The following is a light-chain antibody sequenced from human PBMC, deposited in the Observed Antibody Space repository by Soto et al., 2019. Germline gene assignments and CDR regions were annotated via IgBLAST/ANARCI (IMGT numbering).Light chain of an antibody. CDR3: SSYTTSNTRQIV. CDR2: DVS. J-gene: IGLJ1*01. Sequence: QSVLAQPASVSGSPGQAITISCTGTSSDVGGYTYVSWYQQHPGKAPKFIIYDVSNRPSGVSNRFSGSKSGNTAPLTISGLQAEDEADYYCSSYTTSNTRQIVFGTGTKVTVL. V-gene: IGLV2-14*01. CDR1: SSDVGGYTY.